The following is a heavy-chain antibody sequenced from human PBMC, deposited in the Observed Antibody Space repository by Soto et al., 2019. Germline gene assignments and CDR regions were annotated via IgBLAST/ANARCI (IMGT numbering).Heavy chain of an antibody. Sequence: SETLSLTCAVSGGSISGSYYYWGWLRQSPGRGPEWIGSVFYTGFTSYNPSLESRVSVSVDTSKNQFSLKVSAVTAADTAVYYCASTQKGYNWNYFDHWGQGALVTVSS. CDR1: GGSISGSYYY. J-gene: IGHJ4*02. D-gene: IGHD1-20*01. V-gene: IGHV4-39*01. CDR3: ASTQKGYNWNYFDH. CDR2: VFYTGFT.